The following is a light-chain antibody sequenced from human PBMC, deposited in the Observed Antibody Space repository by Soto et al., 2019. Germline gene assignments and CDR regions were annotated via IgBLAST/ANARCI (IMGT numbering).Light chain of an antibody. CDR2: EGS. Sequence: QSVLTQPASVSGSPGQWITISCTGTSSDVGSYNLVSWYQQHPGKAPKLMIYEGSNRPSGVSNRFSGSKSGNTAALTIAGLQAADEADYYCCSYAGSRVFGGGTKLPVL. CDR1: SSDVGSYNL. J-gene: IGLJ3*02. V-gene: IGLV2-23*01. CDR3: CSYAGSRV.